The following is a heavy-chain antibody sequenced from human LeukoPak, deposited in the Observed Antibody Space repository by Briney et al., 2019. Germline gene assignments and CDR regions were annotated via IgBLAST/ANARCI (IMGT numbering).Heavy chain of an antibody. V-gene: IGHV1-69*01. CDR2: IIPIFGTA. CDR3: ARDTYCSGDSCYSYYFDY. J-gene: IGHJ4*02. CDR1: GGTFSSYA. D-gene: IGHD2-15*01. Sequence: SVKVSRKASGGTFSSYAISWVRQAPGQGLEWMGGIIPIFGTANYAQKFQGRVTITADESTSTAYMELSSLRSEDMAVYYCARDTYCSGDSCYSYYFDYWGQGTLVTVSS.